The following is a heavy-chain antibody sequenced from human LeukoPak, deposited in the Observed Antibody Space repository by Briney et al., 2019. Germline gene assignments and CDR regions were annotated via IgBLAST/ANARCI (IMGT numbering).Heavy chain of an antibody. CDR2: INPSGGTT. CDR1: GYIFTSYN. J-gene: IGHJ4*02. V-gene: IGHV1-46*01. Sequence: ASVKVSCKTPGYIFTSYNIYWVRQAPGQGLEWMGIINPSGGTTNYAQKFQGRVTMTRDTSTSTVYMDLSSLRSDDTAVYYCARFAVHRRLTVAGQFGLDYWGQGTLVSVSS. D-gene: IGHD6-19*01. CDR3: ARFAVHRRLTVAGQFGLDY.